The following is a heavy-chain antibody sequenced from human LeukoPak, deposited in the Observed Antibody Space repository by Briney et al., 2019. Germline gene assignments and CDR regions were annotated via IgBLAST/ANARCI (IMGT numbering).Heavy chain of an antibody. J-gene: IGHJ6*02. CDR3: AKRGERGSGSVYGTDV. CDR1: GFTFRSYG. V-gene: IGHV3-30*18. Sequence: GGSLTLSCAASGFTFRSYGMHWVRQRQGKGLEWLAFISYDGNYKNYADSVKGRFTISRDNSENTLHLQMNSLKPEDTAMYYCAKRGERGSGSVYGTDVWGQGTTVTVSS. CDR2: ISYDGNYK. D-gene: IGHD3-22*01.